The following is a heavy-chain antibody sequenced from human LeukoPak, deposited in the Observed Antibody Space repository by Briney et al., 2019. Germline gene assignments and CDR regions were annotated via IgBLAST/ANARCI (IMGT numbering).Heavy chain of an antibody. D-gene: IGHD3-22*01. CDR3: AKAPYYYDSSGYQSWFDP. V-gene: IGHV3-30*02. J-gene: IGHJ5*02. CDR2: IRYDGSNK. Sequence: GGSLRLSCAASGFTFSSYGMHLARQAPGKGLEWVAFIRYDGSNKYYADSVKGRFTISRDNSKNTLYLQMNSLRAEDTAVYYCAKAPYYYDSSGYQSWFDPWGQGTLVTVSS. CDR1: GFTFSSYG.